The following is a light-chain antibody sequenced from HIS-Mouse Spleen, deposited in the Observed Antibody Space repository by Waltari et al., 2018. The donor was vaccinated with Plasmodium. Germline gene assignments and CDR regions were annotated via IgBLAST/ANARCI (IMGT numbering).Light chain of an antibody. V-gene: IGKV1D-13*01. Sequence: AIQLTQSPSSLSASVGDRVTITCRASQGISSALAWYQQKPGKAPKLLIYDASSLESGAPSRFSGSGSGTDFTLTISSLQPEDFATYYCQQFNNYPSITFGQGTRLEIK. CDR3: QQFNNYPSIT. CDR2: DAS. CDR1: QGISSA. J-gene: IGKJ5*01.